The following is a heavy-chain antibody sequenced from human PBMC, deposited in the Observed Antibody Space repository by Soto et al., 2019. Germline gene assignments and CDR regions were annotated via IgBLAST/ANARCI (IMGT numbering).Heavy chain of an antibody. CDR1: GFSFSSYG. D-gene: IGHD6-13*01. J-gene: IGHJ4*02. V-gene: IGHV3-30*18. Sequence: QVQLVESGGGVVQPGRSLRLSCAASGFSFSSYGMHWVRQAPGKGLKWVAVISYDGRNKYYADSVKGRFTISRDNSKRKLYLKMNRLGAEDKAVYYWAKGLGFSNSWYLDYWGQGTLVTVSS. CDR3: AKGLGFSNSWYLDY. CDR2: ISYDGRNK.